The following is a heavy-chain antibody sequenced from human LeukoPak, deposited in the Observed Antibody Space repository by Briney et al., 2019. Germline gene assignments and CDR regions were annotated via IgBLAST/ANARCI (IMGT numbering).Heavy chain of an antibody. V-gene: IGHV4-39*07. J-gene: IGHJ4*02. Sequence: PSETLSLTCTVSGGSISSSSYYWGWIRQPPGKGLEWIGRIYYSGSTYYNPSLKSRVTISVDTSKNQFSLKLSPVTAADTAVYYCARGPKYYDFWSGRILADNFDYWGQGTLVTVSS. CDR3: ARGPKYYDFWSGRILADNFDY. D-gene: IGHD3-3*01. CDR2: IYYSGST. CDR1: GGSISSSSYY.